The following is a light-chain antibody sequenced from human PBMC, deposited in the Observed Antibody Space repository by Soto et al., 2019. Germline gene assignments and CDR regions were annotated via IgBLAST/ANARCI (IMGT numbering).Light chain of an antibody. CDR2: GNS. J-gene: IGLJ2*01. Sequence: QSVLTQPPSVSGAPGQRVTISCTGSSSNIGAGYDVHWYQQLPGTAPKLLIYGNSNRPSGVPDRFSGSKSGTSASLAITGLQAEDDADYYCHSYDSSLSVVFGGGTQVTVL. CDR3: HSYDSSLSVV. V-gene: IGLV1-40*01. CDR1: SSNIGAGYD.